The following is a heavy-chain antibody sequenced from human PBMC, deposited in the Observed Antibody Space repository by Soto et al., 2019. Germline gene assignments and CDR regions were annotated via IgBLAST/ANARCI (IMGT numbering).Heavy chain of an antibody. D-gene: IGHD2-2*01. CDR1: GFTFSSYS. Sequence: GGSLRLSCAASGFTFSSYSMNWVRQAPGKGLEWVSSISSSSSYIYYADSVKGRFTISRDNAKNSLYLQMNSLRAEDTAVYYCXRDAPASSSTRPYAFDIWGQGTMVTVSS. CDR3: XRDAPASSSTRPYAFDI. CDR2: ISSSSSYI. V-gene: IGHV3-21*01. J-gene: IGHJ3*02.